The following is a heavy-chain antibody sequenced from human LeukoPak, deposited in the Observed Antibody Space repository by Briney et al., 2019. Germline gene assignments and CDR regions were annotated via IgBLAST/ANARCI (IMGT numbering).Heavy chain of an antibody. V-gene: IGHV4-30-2*01. Sequence: PQTLSLTCTVSGGSISSGGYYWSWIRQPPGKGLEWIGYIYHSGSTYYNPSLKSRVTISVDRSKNQFSLKLSSVTAADTAVYYCARNSPPAAIPRAFDIWGQGTMVTVSS. D-gene: IGHD2-2*01. CDR1: GGSISSGGYY. CDR3: ARNSPPAAIPRAFDI. CDR2: IYHSGST. J-gene: IGHJ3*02.